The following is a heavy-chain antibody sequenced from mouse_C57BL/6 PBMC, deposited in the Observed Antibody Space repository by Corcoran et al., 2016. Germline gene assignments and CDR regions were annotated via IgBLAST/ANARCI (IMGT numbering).Heavy chain of an antibody. V-gene: IGHV3-6*01. CDR3: ARGGRGYFDY. CDR2: ISYDGSN. J-gene: IGHJ2*01. D-gene: IGHD1-1*01. Sequence: DVQLQESGPGLVKPSQSLSLTCSVTGYSITSGYYWNWIRQFPGNKLEWMGYISYDGSNNYNTSLKNRISITRDTSKNQFFLKLNSVTTEDTATYYCARGGRGYFDYWGQGTTLTVSS. CDR1: GYSITSGYY.